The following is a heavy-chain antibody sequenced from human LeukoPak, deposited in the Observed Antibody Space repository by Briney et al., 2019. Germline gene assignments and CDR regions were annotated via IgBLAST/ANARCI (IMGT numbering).Heavy chain of an antibody. V-gene: IGHV4-34*01. CDR2: INHSGST. J-gene: IGHJ4*02. CDR1: GGSFSGYY. D-gene: IGHD4-23*01. CDR3: ASQMVVTPETAFDY. Sequence: SETLSLTCAVYGGSFSGYYWSWIRQPPGKGLELIGEINHSGSTNYTPSLKSRVTISVDPSKNQFSLKLSSVTAADTAVYYCASQMVVTPETAFDYWGQGTLVTVSS.